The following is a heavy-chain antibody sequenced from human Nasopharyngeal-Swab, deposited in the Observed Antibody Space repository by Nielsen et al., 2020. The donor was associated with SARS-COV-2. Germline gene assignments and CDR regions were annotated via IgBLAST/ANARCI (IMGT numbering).Heavy chain of an antibody. CDR1: GVSISSSDYS. CDR2: TYFTGNT. Sequence: SETLSLTCSVSGVSISSSDYSWGWIRQPPGQGLEWVGTTYFTGNTYYNPSLKSRVSISVDTSKNQFSLKLGSVTAADTAVYYCARGGDGYRTLDYWGQGMLVTVSS. CDR3: ARGGDGYRTLDY. D-gene: IGHD5-24*01. V-gene: IGHV4-39*07. J-gene: IGHJ4*02.